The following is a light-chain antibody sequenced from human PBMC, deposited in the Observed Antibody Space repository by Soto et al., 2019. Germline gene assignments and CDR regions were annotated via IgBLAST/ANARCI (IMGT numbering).Light chain of an antibody. Sequence: QSVLTQSPSASGTPGQRVIIACSGSSSNIGSNHVNWYRHLPGAALKLLIFRSDQRPSGVPDRFSGSKSGTTASLAISGLQSGDEADYYCAAWDDSRYGVVFGGGTQLTVL. V-gene: IGLV1-44*01. CDR3: AAWDDSRYGVV. J-gene: IGLJ2*01. CDR1: SSNIGSNH. CDR2: RSD.